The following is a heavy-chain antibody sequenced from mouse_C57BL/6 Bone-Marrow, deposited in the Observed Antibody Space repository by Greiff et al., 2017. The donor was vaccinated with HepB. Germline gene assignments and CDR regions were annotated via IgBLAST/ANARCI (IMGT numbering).Heavy chain of an antibody. CDR2: INPGSGGT. CDR3: ARDSSGAFAY. Sequence: QVQLKESGAELVRPGTSVKVSCKASGYAFTNYLIEWVKQRPGQGLEWIGVINPGSGGTNYNEKFKGKATLTADKSSSTAYMQLSSLTSEDSAVYFCARDSSGAFAYWGQGTLVTVSA. D-gene: IGHD3-2*02. CDR1: GYAFTNYL. V-gene: IGHV1-54*01. J-gene: IGHJ3*01.